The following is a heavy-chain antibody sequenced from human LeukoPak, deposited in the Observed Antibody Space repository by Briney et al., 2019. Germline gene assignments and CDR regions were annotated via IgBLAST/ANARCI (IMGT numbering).Heavy chain of an antibody. J-gene: IGHJ5*02. CDR2: INPNSGGT. Sequence: ASVKVSCKASGYTFTGSYMHWVRQAPGQGLKWMGWINPNSGGTNYAQKFQGRVTMTRDTSISTAYLELSRLRSDDTAVYYCARGDCSGGSCYSILLFDPWGQGTLVTVSS. CDR1: GYTFTGSY. V-gene: IGHV1-2*02. D-gene: IGHD2-15*01. CDR3: ARGDCSGGSCYSILLFDP.